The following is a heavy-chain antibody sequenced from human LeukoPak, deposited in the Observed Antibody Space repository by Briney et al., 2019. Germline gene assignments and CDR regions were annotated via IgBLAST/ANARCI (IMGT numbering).Heavy chain of an antibody. J-gene: IGHJ4*02. V-gene: IGHV4-61*02. CDR1: GGSISSGSYY. D-gene: IGHD5-24*01. CDR2: IYTSGSA. CDR3: ARGRDGYNYGTDY. Sequence: SETLSLTCTVSGGSISSGSYYWSWIRQPAGKGLEWIVRIYTSGSANYNPSLKSRVTISVDTSKNQFSLKLSSVTAADTAVYYCARGRDGYNYGTDYWGQGTLVTVSS.